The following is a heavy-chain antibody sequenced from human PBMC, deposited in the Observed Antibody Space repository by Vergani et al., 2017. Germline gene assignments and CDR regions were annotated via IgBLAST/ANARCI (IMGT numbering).Heavy chain of an antibody. CDR1: GYTFSNYA. J-gene: IGHJ6*02. CDR2: INPKTGNP. V-gene: IGHV7-4-1*02. Sequence: QVQLVQSGAEVKKPGASVRVSCQASGYTFSNYAIHWVRQAPGQGLEWMGWINPKTGNPTYAQGFTGRFVFSLDTSVNKAYLQITGLKSGDTAVYYCARDEDEGFLRGLRDESYYGMDVWGQGTTVTVSS. CDR3: ARDEDEGFLRGLRDESYYGMDV. D-gene: IGHD3-10*01.